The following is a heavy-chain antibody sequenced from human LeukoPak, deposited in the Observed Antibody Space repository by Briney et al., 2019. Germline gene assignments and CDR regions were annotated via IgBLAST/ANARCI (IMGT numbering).Heavy chain of an antibody. D-gene: IGHD1-26*01. CDR2: IYYSGST. J-gene: IGHJ5*02. CDR3: ARIVGVPYNWFDP. CDR1: GGSISSSSYY. Sequence: SETLSLTCTVSGGSISSSSYYWGWIRQPPGKGLEWIGSIYYSGSTYYNPSLKSRVTISVDTSKNQFSLKLSSVTAADTAVYYCARIVGVPYNWFDPWGQGTLVTVPS. V-gene: IGHV4-39*07.